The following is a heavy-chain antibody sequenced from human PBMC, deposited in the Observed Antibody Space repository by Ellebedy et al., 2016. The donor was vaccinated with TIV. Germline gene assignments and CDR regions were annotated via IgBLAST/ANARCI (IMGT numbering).Heavy chain of an antibody. CDR1: GFTFRGSA. V-gene: IGHV3-73*01. CDR2: IRTKPNGYTT. Sequence: PGGSLRLSCVASGFTFRGSAMHWVRQASGKGLEWVGRIRTKPNGYTTAYAESVKGRFTISRDDSKNTTTLEMESLKTEDTALYYCTRRDAFDIWGQGAVVTVSS. CDR3: TRRDAFDI. J-gene: IGHJ3*02.